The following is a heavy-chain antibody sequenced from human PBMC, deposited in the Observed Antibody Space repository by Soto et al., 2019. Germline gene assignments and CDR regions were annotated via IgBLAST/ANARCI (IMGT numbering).Heavy chain of an antibody. J-gene: IGHJ5*02. V-gene: IGHV4-39*07. Sequence: SETLSLTCTVSGGSISSSSYYWGWIRQPPGKGLEWIGIIYYSGSTNYNPSLKSRVTISVDTSKNQFSLKLSSVTAADTAVYYCARGQPLIAAAGRGTRGRTRWFDPWGQGTLVTVSS. CDR3: ARGQPLIAAAGRGTRGRTRWFDP. D-gene: IGHD6-13*01. CDR1: GGSISSSSYY. CDR2: IYYSGST.